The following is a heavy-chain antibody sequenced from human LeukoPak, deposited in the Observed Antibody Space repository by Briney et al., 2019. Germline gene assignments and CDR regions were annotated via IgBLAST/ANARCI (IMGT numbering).Heavy chain of an antibody. J-gene: IGHJ4*02. V-gene: IGHV4-34*01. CDR1: GGSFSGYY. D-gene: IGHD2-2*01. Sequence: SETLSLTCAVYGGSFSGYYWSWIRQPPGKGLEWIREINHSGSTNYNPSLKSRVTISVDTSKNQFSLKLSSVTAADTAVYYCARGTERDVLPAANSFDYWGQGTLVTVSS. CDR2: INHSGST. CDR3: ARGTERDVLPAANSFDY.